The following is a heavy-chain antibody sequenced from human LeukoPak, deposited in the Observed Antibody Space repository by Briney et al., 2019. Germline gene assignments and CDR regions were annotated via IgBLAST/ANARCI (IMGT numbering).Heavy chain of an antibody. CDR2: ISGSGDRT. CDR1: GSTFSSSA. CDR3: AKGYYGSGSYGWFDY. Sequence: GGSLRLSCAASGSTFSSSAMSWVRQAPGKGLEWVSTISGSGDRTYYADSVKGRFTISRDNSKSTLFLHMNSLRAEDTAVYSCAKGYYGSGSYGWFDYWGQGTLVTVSS. D-gene: IGHD3-10*01. J-gene: IGHJ4*02. V-gene: IGHV3-23*01.